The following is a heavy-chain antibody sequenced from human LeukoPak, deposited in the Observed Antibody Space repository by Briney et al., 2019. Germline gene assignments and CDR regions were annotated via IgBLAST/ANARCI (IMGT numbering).Heavy chain of an antibody. CDR1: GGSISSSSYY. CDR2: IYYSGST. D-gene: IGHD2-15*01. V-gene: IGHV4-39*01. J-gene: IGHJ4*02. Sequence: KSSETLSLTCTVSGGSISSSSYYWGWIRQPPGKGLEWIGSIYYSGSTYYSPSLESRVTISVDTSKNQFSLKLSSVTAADTAVYYCARQAPPNCHLYCSGGSCYCYFDYWGQGTLVTVSS. CDR3: ARQAPPNCHLYCSGGSCYCYFDY.